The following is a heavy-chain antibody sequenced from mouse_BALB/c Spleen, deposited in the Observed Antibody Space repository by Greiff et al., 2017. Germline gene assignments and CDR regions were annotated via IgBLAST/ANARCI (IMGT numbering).Heavy chain of an antibody. V-gene: IGHV1S22*01. J-gene: IGHJ2*01. D-gene: IGHD1-1*01. CDR3: TRSGYYGSSFHFDY. CDR1: GYTFTSYW. CDR2: IYPGSGST. Sequence: LQQPGSELVRPGASVKLSCKASGYTFTSYWMHWVKQRPGQGLEWIGNIYPGSGSTNYDEKFKSKATLTVDTSSSTAYMQLSSLTSEDSAVYYCTRSGYYGSSFHFDYWGQGTTLTVSS.